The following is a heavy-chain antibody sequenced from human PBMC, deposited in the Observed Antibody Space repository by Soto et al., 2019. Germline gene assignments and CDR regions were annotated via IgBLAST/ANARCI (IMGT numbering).Heavy chain of an antibody. V-gene: IGHV4-39*01. CDR2: IYYSGST. CDR3: ARHHVLPAAMDY. CDR1: GGSISSSSYY. D-gene: IGHD2-2*01. J-gene: IGHJ4*02. Sequence: QLQLQESGPGLVKPSETLSLTCTVSGGSISSSSYYWGWIRQPPGKGLEWIGSIYYSGSTYYNPSLKSRVTISVDTSKNQFSLKLSSVTAADTAVYYCARHHVLPAAMDYWGQGTLVTVSS.